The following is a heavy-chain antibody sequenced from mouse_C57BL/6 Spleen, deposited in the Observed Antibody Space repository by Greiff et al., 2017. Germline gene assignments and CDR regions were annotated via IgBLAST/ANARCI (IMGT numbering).Heavy chain of an antibody. D-gene: IGHD1-1*01. J-gene: IGHJ3*01. CDR1: GYTFTDYE. Sequence: QVQLQQSGAELVRPGASVTLSCKASGYTFTDYEMHWVKQTPVHGLEWIGAIDPETGGTAYNQKFKGKAILTADKSSSTAYMELRSLTSEDSAVYYCTRDYYGSSKGWFAYWGQGTLVTVSA. CDR3: TRDYYGSSKGWFAY. CDR2: IDPETGGT. V-gene: IGHV1-15*01.